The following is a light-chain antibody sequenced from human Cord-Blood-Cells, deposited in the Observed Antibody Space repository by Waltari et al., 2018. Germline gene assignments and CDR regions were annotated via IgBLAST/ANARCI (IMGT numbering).Light chain of an antibody. Sequence: EIVMTQTRLALRVVPXEPAXXXCMTSQTLLPSNGYHSLDWSRQKPGQSPQLLIYLGSNRASGVPDRFSGSGSGTDFTLKISRXEAEDVGVYYCMQALXXYTFGXXTKLEI. CDR3: MQALXXYT. J-gene: IGKJ2*01. V-gene: IGKV2-28*01. CDR2: LGS. CDR1: QTLLPSNGYHS.